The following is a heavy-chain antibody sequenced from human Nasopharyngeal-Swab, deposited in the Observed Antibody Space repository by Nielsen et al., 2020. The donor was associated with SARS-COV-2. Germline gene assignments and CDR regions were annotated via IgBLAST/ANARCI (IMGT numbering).Heavy chain of an antibody. CDR1: GFSLSNARMG. CDR2: IFSNDEK. J-gene: IGHJ6*02. CDR3: ARIDVVVPAAIQEGYYYGMDV. V-gene: IGHV2-26*01. D-gene: IGHD2-2*01. Sequence: SGPTLLKPKETLTLTCTVSGFSLSNARMGVSWIRQPPGKALEWLAHIFSNDEKSYSTSLKSRLTISKDTSKSQVVLTMTNMDPVDTATYYCARIDVVVPAAIQEGYYYGMDVWGQGTTVTVSS.